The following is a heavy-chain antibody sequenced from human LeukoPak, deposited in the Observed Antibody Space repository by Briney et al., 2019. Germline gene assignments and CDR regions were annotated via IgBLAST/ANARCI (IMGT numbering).Heavy chain of an antibody. Sequence: PGGSLRLSCAASGFTFSSYEMNWVRQAPGKGLEWVANIKEDGSDKNYVDSVKGRFTISRDNAKNSLYLQMNSLRAEDTAVYYCARDAGYGYDRFDYWGQGTQVTVSS. V-gene: IGHV3-7*01. J-gene: IGHJ4*02. D-gene: IGHD5-18*01. CDR3: ARDAGYGYDRFDY. CDR2: IKEDGSDK. CDR1: GFTFSSYE.